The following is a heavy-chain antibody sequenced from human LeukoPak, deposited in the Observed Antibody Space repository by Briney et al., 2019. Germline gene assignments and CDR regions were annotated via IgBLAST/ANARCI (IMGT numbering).Heavy chain of an antibody. Sequence: GASVKVSCKASGYTFTGYYMHWVRQAPGQGLEWMGRINPNSGGTNYAQKLQGRVTITRDTPISTVYMELSRLSSDDTAVYYCARVRSGIAARPEENYFDYWGQGTLVTVSS. CDR1: GYTFTGYY. CDR3: ARVRSGIAARPEENYFDY. D-gene: IGHD6-6*01. CDR2: INPNSGGT. J-gene: IGHJ4*02. V-gene: IGHV1-2*06.